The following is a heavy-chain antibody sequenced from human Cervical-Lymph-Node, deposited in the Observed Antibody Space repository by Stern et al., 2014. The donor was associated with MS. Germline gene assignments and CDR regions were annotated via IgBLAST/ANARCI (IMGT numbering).Heavy chain of an antibody. Sequence: VQLVESGAEVKKPGASVKVSCKASGYTFTSYYMHWVRQPPGQGLEWMGIINPNGGTTSYAQKFQGRVTMTRDTSTSTVYMELSSLRSEDTAVYYCARGGYSYGSTTRYYYYGMDVWGQGTTVTVSS. CDR1: GYTFTSYY. D-gene: IGHD5-18*01. CDR2: INPNGGTT. V-gene: IGHV1-46*03. J-gene: IGHJ6*02. CDR3: ARGGYSYGSTTRYYYYGMDV.